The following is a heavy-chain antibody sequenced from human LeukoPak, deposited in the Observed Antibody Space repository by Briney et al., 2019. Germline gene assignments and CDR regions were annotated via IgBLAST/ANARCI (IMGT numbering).Heavy chain of an antibody. J-gene: IGHJ5*02. V-gene: IGHV3-11*01. CDR3: ARGPLKVVAARDRAAAGTSRWFDP. D-gene: IGHD6-13*01. CDR1: GFTFSDYY. Sequence: GGSLRLSCAASGFTFSDYYMSWIRQAPGKGLEWVSYISSSGSTIYYADSVKGRFTISRDNAKNSLYLQMNSLRAEDTAVYYCARGPLKVVAARDRAAAGTSRWFDPWGQGTLVTVSS. CDR2: ISSSGSTI.